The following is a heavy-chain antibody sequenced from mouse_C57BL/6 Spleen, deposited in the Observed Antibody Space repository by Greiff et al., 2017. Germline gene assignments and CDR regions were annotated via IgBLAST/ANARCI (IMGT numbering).Heavy chain of an antibody. CDR2: IDPSDSET. Sequence: QVQLQQPGAELVRPGSSVKLSCKASGYTFTSYWMHWVKQRPIQGLEWIGNIDPSDSETHYNQKFKDKATLTVDKSSSTAYMQLSSLTSEDSAVYYCAREGLPNYFDYWGQGTTLTVSS. D-gene: IGHD3-1*01. J-gene: IGHJ2*01. V-gene: IGHV1-52*01. CDR1: GYTFTSYW. CDR3: AREGLPNYFDY.